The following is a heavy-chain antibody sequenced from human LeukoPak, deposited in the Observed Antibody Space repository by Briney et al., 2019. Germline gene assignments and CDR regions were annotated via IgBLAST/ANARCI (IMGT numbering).Heavy chain of an antibody. CDR2: ISGSGGST. Sequence: GGALRLSCGASRFTFSSYAMSSVRQAPGKGVEWVSAISGSGGSTYYADSVKSRFTISRDNSKNTVYLQMNSLRAEDTAVYFCASGGSYGLLDYWGQGTLVTVSS. J-gene: IGHJ4*02. V-gene: IGHV3-23*01. CDR1: RFTFSSYA. D-gene: IGHD5-18*01. CDR3: ASGGSYGLLDY.